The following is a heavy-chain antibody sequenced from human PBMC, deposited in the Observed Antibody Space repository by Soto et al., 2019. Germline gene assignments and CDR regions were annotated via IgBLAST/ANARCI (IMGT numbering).Heavy chain of an antibody. CDR2: IIPILGIA. CDR1: GGTFSSYT. V-gene: IGHV1-69*02. D-gene: IGHD2-21*02. Sequence: KVSCKASGGTFSSYTISWVRQAPGQGLEWMGRIIPILGIANYAQKFQGRVTITAGKSTSTAYMELSSVTAADTAVYYCARGYCGGDCYDYYYGMDVWGQGTTVTVSS. CDR3: ARGYCGGDCYDYYYGMDV. J-gene: IGHJ6*02.